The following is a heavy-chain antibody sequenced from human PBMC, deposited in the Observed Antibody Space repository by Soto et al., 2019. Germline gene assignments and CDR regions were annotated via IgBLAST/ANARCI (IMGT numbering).Heavy chain of an antibody. CDR1: GYTFTNYG. V-gene: IGHV1-18*01. CDR2: ISTYNGDR. D-gene: IGHD1-26*01. CDR3: ARSRAGGTWEQYPSFYFDY. Sequence: QVLLVQSGAEVKKPGASVKVACKASGYTFTNYGISWVRQAPGQGLEWLGWISTYNGDRDFAQKVQGRVTMTTDTSPATAYMELRSLRSDDTALYYCARSRAGGTWEQYPSFYFDYWGQGAVVTVSS. J-gene: IGHJ4*02.